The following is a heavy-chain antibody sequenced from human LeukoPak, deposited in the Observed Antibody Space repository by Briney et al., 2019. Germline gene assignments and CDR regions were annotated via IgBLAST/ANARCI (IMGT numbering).Heavy chain of an antibody. D-gene: IGHD1-20*01. Sequence: SGGSLRLSCAASGFTFSSYWMHWVRQAPGKGPVWVSRINGDGSDTTYVDSVKGRFTISRDNARNTLFLQMNSLRAEDTAVYYCASIDNWNDGGYWGQGTLVTVSS. CDR2: INGDGSDT. CDR1: GFTFSSYW. J-gene: IGHJ4*02. V-gene: IGHV3-74*01. CDR3: ASIDNWNDGGY.